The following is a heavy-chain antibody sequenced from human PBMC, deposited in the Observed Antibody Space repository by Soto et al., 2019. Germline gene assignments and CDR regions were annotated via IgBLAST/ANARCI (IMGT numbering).Heavy chain of an antibody. CDR2: ISGSGGST. D-gene: IGHD2-2*01. Sequence: GGSLRLSCAASGFTFSSYAMSWVRQAPGKGLEWVSAISGSGGSTYYADSVKGRFTISRDNSKNTLYLQMNSLRAEDTAVYYCAKDLGYCSSTSCYRVPPPYDYWGQGTLVTVSS. CDR3: AKDLGYCSSTSCYRVPPPYDY. V-gene: IGHV3-23*01. CDR1: GFTFSSYA. J-gene: IGHJ4*02.